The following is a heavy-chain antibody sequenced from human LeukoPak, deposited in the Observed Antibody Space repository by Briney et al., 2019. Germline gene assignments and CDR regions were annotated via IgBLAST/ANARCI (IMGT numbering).Heavy chain of an antibody. V-gene: IGHV5-51*01. CDR1: GYSFTSYW. J-gene: IGHJ5*02. D-gene: IGHD2-2*01. CDR2: IYPGDSDT. Sequence: GESLKISCKGSGYSFTSYWIGWVRQMPGKGLEWMGIIYPGDSDTRYSPSFQGQVTISADKSISTAYLQWSSLKASDTAMYYCARLPIVVVPAAENWFDGELDPWGQGTLVTVSS. CDR3: ARLPIVVVPAAENWFDGELDP.